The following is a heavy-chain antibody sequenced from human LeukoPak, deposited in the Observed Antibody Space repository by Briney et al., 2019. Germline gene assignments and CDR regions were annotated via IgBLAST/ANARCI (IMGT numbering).Heavy chain of an antibody. D-gene: IGHD2-15*01. CDR1: GGSISSSSSY. Sequence: SETLSLTCTVSGGSISSSSSYWGWIRQPPGKGLEWIGSTYYSGSTYYNPSLKSRVTISVDTSKNQFSLKLSSVTAADTAVYYCAREGGYCSGGSCYHSDPFFDYWGQGTLVTVSS. V-gene: IGHV4-39*07. CDR2: TYYSGST. J-gene: IGHJ4*02. CDR3: AREGGYCSGGSCYHSDPFFDY.